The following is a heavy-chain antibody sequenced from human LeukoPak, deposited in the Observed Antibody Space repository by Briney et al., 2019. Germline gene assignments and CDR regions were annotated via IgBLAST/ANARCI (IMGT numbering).Heavy chain of an antibody. V-gene: IGHV4-38-2*02. Sequence: SETLSLTCTVSGYSISSGYYWGWIRQPPGKGLEWIGSIYHSGSTHYNPSLKSRVTISVDTSKNQFSLKLSSVTAADTAVYYCARDNLVAEHGFDPWGQGTLVTVSS. D-gene: IGHD6-19*01. CDR3: ARDNLVAEHGFDP. CDR1: GYSISSGYY. J-gene: IGHJ5*02. CDR2: IYHSGST.